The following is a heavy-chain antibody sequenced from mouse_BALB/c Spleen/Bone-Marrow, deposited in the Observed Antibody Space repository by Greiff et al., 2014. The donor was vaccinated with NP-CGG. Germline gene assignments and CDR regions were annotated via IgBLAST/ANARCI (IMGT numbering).Heavy chain of an antibody. CDR3: ARLGYYGSFAY. D-gene: IGHD1-2*01. Sequence: DVQLVESGGGLVQPGGSLKLSCAASGFDFSRYWMSWVRQAPGKGLEWIGEINPDSSTINYTPSLKDKFIISRDNAKNTLYLQMGKVRSEDTALYYCARLGYYGSFAYWGQGTLVTVSA. CDR1: GFDFSRYW. CDR2: INPDSSTI. V-gene: IGHV4-1*02. J-gene: IGHJ3*01.